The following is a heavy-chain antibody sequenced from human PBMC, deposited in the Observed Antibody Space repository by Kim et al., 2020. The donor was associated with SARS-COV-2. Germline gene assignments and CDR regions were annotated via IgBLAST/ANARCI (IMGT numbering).Heavy chain of an antibody. V-gene: IGHV4-38-2*02. CDR2: VSHIGST. D-gene: IGHD2-2*01. J-gene: IGHJ2*01. CDR1: GSSISSYY. CDR3: ARHPETSSFYGAWYFDL. Sequence: SETLSLTCTVSGSSISSYYWVWIRQPPGKGLEWVETVSHIGSTYSNPSLKSRVTMSVDTSKNLFSLKLSSVTAGDTAVYYCARHPETSSFYGAWYFDLWGRGTLVTVSS.